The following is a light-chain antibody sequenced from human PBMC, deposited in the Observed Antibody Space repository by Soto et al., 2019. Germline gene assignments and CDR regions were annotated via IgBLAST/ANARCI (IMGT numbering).Light chain of an antibody. V-gene: IGLV1-40*01. Sequence: QSLLTQPPSVSGAPGKRVTISCTGGTSNIGAGYDVHWYQQRPGTAPRLLISDDINRPSGVPDRFSGSKSGTSASLAITGLQADDEADYYCQSYDTALGGSYVFGSGTKLTVL. CDR2: DDI. CDR3: QSYDTALGGSYV. CDR1: TSNIGAGYD. J-gene: IGLJ1*01.